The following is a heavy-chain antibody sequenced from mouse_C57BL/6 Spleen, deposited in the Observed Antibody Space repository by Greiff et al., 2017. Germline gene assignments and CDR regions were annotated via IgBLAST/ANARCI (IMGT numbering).Heavy chain of an antibody. CDR2: IWSGGST. Sequence: QVQLQQSGPGLVQPSQSLSITCTVSDFALTSYGVHWVRESPGEGLEWLGVIWSGGSTDYNAAFISRLSISKDNSKSQVSLKMNSLQADDTAIYYCARNYGGIVYFDFWGTGTTVIVSS. D-gene: IGHD1-1*01. CDR1: DFALTSYG. J-gene: IGHJ1*03. CDR3: ARNYGGIVYFDF. V-gene: IGHV2-2*01.